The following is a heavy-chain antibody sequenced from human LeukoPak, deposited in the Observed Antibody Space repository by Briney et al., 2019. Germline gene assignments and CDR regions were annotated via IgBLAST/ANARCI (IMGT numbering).Heavy chain of an antibody. Sequence: SVKVSCKASGGTFSSYAISWVRQAPGQGLEWMGGIIPIFGTANYAQKFQGRVTITADESTSTAYMELSSLRSEDTAVYYCARDARGAAAADDAFVIWGQGTVVTVSS. J-gene: IGHJ3*02. D-gene: IGHD6-13*01. CDR1: GGTFSSYA. V-gene: IGHV1-69*13. CDR3: ARDARGAAAADDAFVI. CDR2: IIPIFGTA.